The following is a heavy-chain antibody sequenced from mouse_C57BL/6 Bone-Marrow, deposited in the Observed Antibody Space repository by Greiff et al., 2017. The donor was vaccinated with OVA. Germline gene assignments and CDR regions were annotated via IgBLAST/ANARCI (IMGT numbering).Heavy chain of an antibody. V-gene: IGHV1-80*01. J-gene: IGHJ2*01. CDR2: IYPGDGDT. D-gene: IGHD1-1*01. CDR1: GYAFSSYW. CDR3: ARRRVDYFDD. Sequence: VQLVESGAELVKPGASVKISCKASGYAFSSYWMNWVKQRPGKGLEWIGQIYPGDGDTNYNGKFKGKATLTADKSSSTAYMQLSSLTSEDSAVYFCARRRVDYFDDWGQGTTLTVSS.